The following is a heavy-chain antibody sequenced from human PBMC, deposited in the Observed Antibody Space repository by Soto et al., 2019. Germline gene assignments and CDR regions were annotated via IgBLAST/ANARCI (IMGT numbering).Heavy chain of an antibody. V-gene: IGHV1-2*02. CDR2: INPNGGGT. Sequence: ASGKVSCKASGYTFTGYYMHWVRQAPGQGLEWMGWINPNGGGTNYAQKFQGRVTMTRDTSISTACMELCRLRSADPAVYYWARDRIAAAGVNPYYGMDVWGQGTMVTVSS. CDR1: GYTFTGYY. CDR3: ARDRIAAAGVNPYYGMDV. J-gene: IGHJ6*02. D-gene: IGHD6-13*01.